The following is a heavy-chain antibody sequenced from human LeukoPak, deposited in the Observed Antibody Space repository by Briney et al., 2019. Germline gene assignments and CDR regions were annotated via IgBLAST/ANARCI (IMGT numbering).Heavy chain of an antibody. Sequence: SETLSLTCAVYGGSFRGYYWSWIRQPPGKGLEWIGEINHSGSTNYNPSLKSRVTISVDTSKNQFSLKLSSVTAADTAVYYCASKDGYCSGGSCHNWFDPWGQGTLVTVSS. CDR1: GGSFRGYY. J-gene: IGHJ5*02. CDR3: ASKDGYCSGGSCHNWFDP. D-gene: IGHD2-15*01. CDR2: INHSGST. V-gene: IGHV4-34*01.